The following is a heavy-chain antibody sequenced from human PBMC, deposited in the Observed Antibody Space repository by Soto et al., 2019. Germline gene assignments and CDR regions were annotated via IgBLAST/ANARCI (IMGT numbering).Heavy chain of an antibody. D-gene: IGHD2-2*02. V-gene: IGHV3-21*01. J-gene: IGHJ6*02. CDR3: AREYTACPLAYGLDV. CDR2: ISSRSDI. CDR1: GFTFSTYS. Sequence: GGSLRLSCVGSGFTFSTYSINWVRQAPGKGLEWVSSISSRSDIYYADSVKGRFTISRDNAKNSVSLQMNSLRAEDTAVYYCAREYTACPLAYGLDVWGQGTTVTVSS.